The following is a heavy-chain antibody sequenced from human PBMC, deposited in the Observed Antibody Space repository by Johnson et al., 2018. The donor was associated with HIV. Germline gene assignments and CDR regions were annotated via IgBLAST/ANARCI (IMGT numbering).Heavy chain of an antibody. V-gene: IGHV3-48*01. J-gene: IGHJ3*02. D-gene: IGHD6-13*01. CDR1: GFIFSRYV. Sequence: VQLVESGGGVVRPGGSLRLSCAASGFIFSRYVMHWVRQAPGKGLEWVSGISWNSGSIGYADSVKGRFTISRDNAQNSLSLQMNSLRAEDTAVYYCARGSSSWYGVFDAFDIWDQGTMVTVSS. CDR3: ARGSSSWYGVFDAFDI. CDR2: ISWNSGSI.